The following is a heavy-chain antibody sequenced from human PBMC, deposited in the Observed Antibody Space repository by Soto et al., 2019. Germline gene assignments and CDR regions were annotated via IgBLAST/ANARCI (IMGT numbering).Heavy chain of an antibody. CDR3: AKDLLRPGRAYGMDV. D-gene: IGHD6-25*01. J-gene: IGHJ6*01. CDR1: GFTFSSYG. Sequence: VQLVESGGGVVQPGRSLRLSCAASGFTFSSYGMHWVRQAPGKGLEWVAVISYDGSNKYYADSVKGRFTISRDNSKTTLFLQMNSLSAEDTAVYYCAKDLLRPGRAYGMDVWGQGTTVTVSS. CDR2: ISYDGSNK. V-gene: IGHV3-30*18.